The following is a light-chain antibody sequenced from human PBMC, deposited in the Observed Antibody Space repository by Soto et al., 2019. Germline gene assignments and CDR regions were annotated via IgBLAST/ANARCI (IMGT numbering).Light chain of an antibody. CDR1: QSISSW. J-gene: IGKJ1*01. V-gene: IGKV1-5*01. Sequence: DIQMTQSPSTLSASVGDRVTITCRARQSISSWLAWYQQKPGKAPKLLIYDASSLESGVPSRFSGSGSGTEFTLTISSLQPDDFATYYCQQYNSYGTFGQGTKVEIQ. CDR3: QQYNSYGT. CDR2: DAS.